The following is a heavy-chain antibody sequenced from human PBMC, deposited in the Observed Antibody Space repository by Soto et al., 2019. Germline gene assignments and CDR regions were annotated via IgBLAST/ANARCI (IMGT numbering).Heavy chain of an antibody. CDR1: GYTFTRSG. Sequence: QVQLVQSGAEVKKPGASVKVSCKASGYTFTRSGISWVRQAPGQGLEWMGWINGYNGNTNYTQKFQGRITMTTDTPESTAYMELRRLRSDETAVYYCARMGDVPYYYYGMDVWGQGTTVIVSS. CDR2: INGYNGNT. D-gene: IGHD3-16*01. CDR3: ARMGDVPYYYYGMDV. V-gene: IGHV1-18*01. J-gene: IGHJ6*02.